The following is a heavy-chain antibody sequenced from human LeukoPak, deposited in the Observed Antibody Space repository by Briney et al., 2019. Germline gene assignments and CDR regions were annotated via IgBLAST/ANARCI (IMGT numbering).Heavy chain of an antibody. D-gene: IGHD6-19*01. CDR2: ISYDGSNK. Sequence: PGRSLRLSYAASGFTFSSYGMHWVRQAPGKGLEWVAVISYDGSNKYYADSVKGRFTISRDNSKNTLYLQMNSLRAEDTAVYYCAKDAGYSSGKGAALDYWGQGTLVTVSS. J-gene: IGHJ4*02. V-gene: IGHV3-30*18. CDR1: GFTFSSYG. CDR3: AKDAGYSSGKGAALDY.